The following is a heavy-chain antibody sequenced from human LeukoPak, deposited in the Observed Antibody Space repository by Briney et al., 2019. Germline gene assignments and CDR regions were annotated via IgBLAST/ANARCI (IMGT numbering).Heavy chain of an antibody. CDR3: ARWNLLSDY. CDR2: ISSSGSTI. D-gene: IGHD2-21*01. Sequence: GGSLRLSCAASGFTFSSYEMNWVRQAPGKGLEWVSYISSSGSTIYYADSVKGRFTISRDNAKNSLYLQMNSLRAEDTGVYYCARWNLLSDYWGQGTLVTVSS. J-gene: IGHJ4*02. V-gene: IGHV3-48*03. CDR1: GFTFSSYE.